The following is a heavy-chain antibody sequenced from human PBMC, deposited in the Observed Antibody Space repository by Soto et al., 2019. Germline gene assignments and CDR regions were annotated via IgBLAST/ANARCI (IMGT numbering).Heavy chain of an antibody. CDR3: ARVPSGWGGVGYYFDY. J-gene: IGHJ4*02. V-gene: IGHV4-59*01. D-gene: IGHD6-19*01. CDR2: IYYSGST. Sequence: SSETLSLTCTVSGGSISSYYWSWIRQPPGKGLEWIGYIYYSGSTDYNPSLKSRVTISVDTSKNQFSLKLSSVTAADTAVYYCARVPSGWGGVGYYFDYWGQGTLVTVSS. CDR1: GGSISSYY.